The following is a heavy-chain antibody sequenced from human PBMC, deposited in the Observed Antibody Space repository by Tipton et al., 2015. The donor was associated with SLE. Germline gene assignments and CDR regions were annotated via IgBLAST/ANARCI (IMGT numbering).Heavy chain of an antibody. CDR3: ARDRGTLGEDAFDI. D-gene: IGHD3-16*01. CDR2: IYTSGST. J-gene: IGHJ3*02. V-gene: IGHV4-61*09. CDR1: GGSISSGSYY. Sequence: TLSLTCTVSGGSISSGSYYWSWIRQPAGKGLEWIGYIYTSGSTNYNPSLKSRVTISVDTSKNQFSLRLSSVTAADTAVYYCARDRGTLGEDAFDIWGQGTLVTVSS.